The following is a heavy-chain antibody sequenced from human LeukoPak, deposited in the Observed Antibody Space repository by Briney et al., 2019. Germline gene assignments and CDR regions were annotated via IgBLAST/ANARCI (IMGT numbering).Heavy chain of an antibody. CDR3: ARDGIEYGGNSGGYYYYMDV. Sequence: GGSLRLSCAASGFTFSSYAMHWVRQAPGKGLEYVSAISSNGGSTYYANSVKGRFTISRGNSKNTLYLQMGSLRAEDMAVYYCARDGIEYGGNSGGYYYYMDVWGKGTTVTVSS. CDR1: GFTFSSYA. D-gene: IGHD4-23*01. J-gene: IGHJ6*03. V-gene: IGHV3-64*01. CDR2: ISSNGGST.